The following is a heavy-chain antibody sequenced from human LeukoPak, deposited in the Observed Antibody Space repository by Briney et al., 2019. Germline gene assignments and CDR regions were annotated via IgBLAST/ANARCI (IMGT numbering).Heavy chain of an antibody. V-gene: IGHV3-9*01. J-gene: IGHJ4*02. CDR1: GFTFNDYA. CDR3: AASGVPASSGRIGY. CDR2: ISWNSGSI. D-gene: IGHD3-10*01. Sequence: SGGSLRLSCAASGFTFNDYAMHWVRQASGKGLEWVSGISWNSGSIGYADSVKGRFTISRDNAKNSLYLQMNSLRADDTAVYYCAASGVPASSGRIGYWGQGTLVTVSS.